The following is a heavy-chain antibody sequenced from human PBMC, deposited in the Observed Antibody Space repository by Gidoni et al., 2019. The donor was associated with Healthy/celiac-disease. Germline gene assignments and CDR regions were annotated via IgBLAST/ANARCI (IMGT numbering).Heavy chain of an antibody. Sequence: HVQLRESCPRLAKPSETPSPTSTVPRASISSYYWSWIRQPPGKGLEWIGYIYYSGSTNYNPSLKSRVTISVDTSKNQFSLKLSSVTAADTAVYYCARGPIVGATQPTPFDYWGQGTLVTVSS. D-gene: IGHD1-26*01. CDR1: RASISSYY. CDR3: ARGPIVGATQPTPFDY. J-gene: IGHJ4*02. V-gene: IGHV4-59*01. CDR2: IYYSGST.